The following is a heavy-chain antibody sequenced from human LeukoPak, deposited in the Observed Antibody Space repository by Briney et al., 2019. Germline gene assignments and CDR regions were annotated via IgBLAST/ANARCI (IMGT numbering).Heavy chain of an antibody. J-gene: IGHJ4*02. V-gene: IGHV3-23*01. CDR1: GFTFSSYA. D-gene: IGHD6-19*01. CDR2: ISGSGGST. Sequence: GGSLRLSCAASGFTFSSYAMSWVHQAPGKGLEWVSAISGSGGSTYYADSVKGRFTISRDNSKNTLYLQMNSLRAEDTAVYYCAKDQVYSSGWYADYWGQGTLVTVSS. CDR3: AKDQVYSSGWYADY.